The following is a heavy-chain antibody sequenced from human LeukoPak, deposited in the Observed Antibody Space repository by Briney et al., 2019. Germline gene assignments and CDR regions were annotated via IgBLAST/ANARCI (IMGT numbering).Heavy chain of an antibody. V-gene: IGHV4-39*02. J-gene: IGHJ4*02. CDR3: ARVRDGYNRNWAY. CDR1: GGSISSSIYY. CDR2: IYYNVAT. D-gene: IGHD5-24*01. Sequence: SETLSLTCTVSGGSISSSIYYWGWFRQPPGKGLEWIGSIYYNVATYYNSSLKSRVTISVDTSKNHLSLKLSTVTAADTAVYYCARVRDGYNRNWAYWGQGTLVTVSS.